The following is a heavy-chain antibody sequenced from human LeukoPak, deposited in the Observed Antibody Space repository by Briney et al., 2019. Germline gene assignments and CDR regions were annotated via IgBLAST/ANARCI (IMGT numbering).Heavy chain of an antibody. CDR1: GFTFNNYP. Sequence: GGSLRLSCAASGFTFNNYPMNWVPQAPGKGLELVSTITYNGGSTYYADSVKGRFTVSRDNSKNTLYLQMNSLRAEDTAVYYCARLRGGSRFDYWGQGTLVTVSS. CDR3: ARLRGGSRFDY. D-gene: IGHD2-15*01. J-gene: IGHJ4*02. V-gene: IGHV3-23*01. CDR2: ITYNGGST.